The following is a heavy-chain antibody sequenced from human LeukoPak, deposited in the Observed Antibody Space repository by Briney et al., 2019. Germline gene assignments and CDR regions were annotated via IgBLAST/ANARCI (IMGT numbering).Heavy chain of an antibody. D-gene: IGHD3-22*01. CDR2: ISDDGNDK. V-gene: IGHV3-30-3*01. J-gene: IGHJ3*02. CDR1: GFNLGSYA. CDR3: ARDEYYGSSGSDAFDI. Sequence: GRSLRLSCAASGFNLGSYAMHWVRQAPGKGLEWVAVISDDGNDKYHADSVKGRFTISRDNSKNTLYLQMNSLRVEDTAVYYCARDEYYGSSGSDAFDIWGQGTMVTVSS.